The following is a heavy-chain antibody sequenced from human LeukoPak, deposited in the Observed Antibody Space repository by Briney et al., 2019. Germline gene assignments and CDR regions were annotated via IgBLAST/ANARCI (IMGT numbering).Heavy chain of an antibody. D-gene: IGHD2-2*01. J-gene: IGHJ4*02. V-gene: IGHV3-30*02. Sequence: GGSLRLSCAASGFTFSSYGMHWVRQAPGKGLEWVAFIRYDGSNKYYADSVKGRFTISRDNSKNTLYLQMNSLRAEDTAVYYCANGVVVPAAMSLGGDWGQGTLVTVSS. CDR1: GFTFSSYG. CDR2: IRYDGSNK. CDR3: ANGVVVPAAMSLGGD.